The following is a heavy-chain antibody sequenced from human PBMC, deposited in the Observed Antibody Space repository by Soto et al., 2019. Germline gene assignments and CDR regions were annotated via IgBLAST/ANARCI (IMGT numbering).Heavy chain of an antibody. J-gene: IGHJ4*02. CDR1: GFTFSSYS. CDR3: AREGGELLKYYFDC. CDR2: ISSSSSTI. D-gene: IGHD1-26*01. V-gene: IGHV3-48*02. Sequence: LRLSCAASGFTFSSYSMNWVRHAPGRGLEWVSYISSSSSTIYYADSVKGRFTISRDNAKNSLYLQMNSLRDEDTAVYYCAREGGELLKYYFDCWGQGTLVTVSS.